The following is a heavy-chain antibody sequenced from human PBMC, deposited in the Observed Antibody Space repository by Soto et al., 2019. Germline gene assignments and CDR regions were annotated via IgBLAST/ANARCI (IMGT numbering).Heavy chain of an antibody. V-gene: IGHV4-31*03. CDR1: GGSIRSINYF. Sequence: SETLSLTCTVSGGSIRSINYFWGWLRQHPGKGLEWIGYISFIGSAYYSPSLESRATISIDTSKKQFSLRLNSVTAADTAMYYCAREVVSPATSDAFDIWGQGTMFTVSS. J-gene: IGHJ3*02. D-gene: IGHD1-26*01. CDR3: AREVVSPATSDAFDI. CDR2: ISFIGSA.